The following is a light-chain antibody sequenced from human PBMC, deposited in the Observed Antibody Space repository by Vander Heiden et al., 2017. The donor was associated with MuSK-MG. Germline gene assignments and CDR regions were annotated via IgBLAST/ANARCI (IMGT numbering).Light chain of an antibody. CDR2: YAS. CDR1: QNIGSS. V-gene: IGKV6-21*01. CDR3: QQSSCLPHT. Sequence: EIVLTQSPDFQSVAPKEKVTITCRASQNIGSSLHWYQQKPGQSPKLLIKYASQSCSGVPSRFSGSGSGTHFTLTINSLEAEDAATYYCQQSSCLPHTFGHGTKVDIK. J-gene: IGKJ3*01.